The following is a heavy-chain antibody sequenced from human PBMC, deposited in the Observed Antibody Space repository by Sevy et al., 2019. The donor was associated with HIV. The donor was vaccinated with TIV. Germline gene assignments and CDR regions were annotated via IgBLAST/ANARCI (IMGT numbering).Heavy chain of an antibody. Sequence: GEPLKISCKGSGYRFTSYWIGWVRQMPGKGLEWMGIIYPDDSETRYSPSFQGQVTISVDKSINTAYVQWSSLKASDTAMYFCARRGYDTSGYPQYYFDSWGQGTLVTVSS. J-gene: IGHJ4*02. CDR3: ARRGYDTSGYPQYYFDS. CDR2: IYPDDSET. CDR1: GYRFTSYW. D-gene: IGHD3-22*01. V-gene: IGHV5-51*01.